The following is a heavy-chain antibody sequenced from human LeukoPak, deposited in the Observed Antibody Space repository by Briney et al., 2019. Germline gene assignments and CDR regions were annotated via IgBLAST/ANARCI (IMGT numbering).Heavy chain of an antibody. Sequence: QPGGSLRLSCAASGFTFSNYGMHWVRQAPGKGLEGVAFIRYDGSNKYYADSVRGRFTISRDNSKNTLYLQMNSLRAEDTAVYYCAKDTGGSYSHLDYWDQGTLVTVSS. CDR1: GFTFSNYG. V-gene: IGHV3-30*02. J-gene: IGHJ4*02. D-gene: IGHD1-26*01. CDR2: IRYDGSNK. CDR3: AKDTGGSYSHLDY.